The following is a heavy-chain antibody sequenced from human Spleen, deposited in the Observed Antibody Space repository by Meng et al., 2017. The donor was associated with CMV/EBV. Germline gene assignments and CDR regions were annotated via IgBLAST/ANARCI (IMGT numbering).Heavy chain of an antibody. J-gene: IGHJ6*02. Sequence: GSLRLSCTVSGGSVSSSTYYWSWIRQPPGKGLELIGYIYYSGSTNYNPSLKSRVTISVDTSKNQFSLKLSSVTAADTAVYYCASRYYGMDVWGQGTTVTVSS. CDR2: IYYSGST. CDR1: GGSVSSSTYY. CDR3: ASRYYGMDV. V-gene: IGHV4-61*01.